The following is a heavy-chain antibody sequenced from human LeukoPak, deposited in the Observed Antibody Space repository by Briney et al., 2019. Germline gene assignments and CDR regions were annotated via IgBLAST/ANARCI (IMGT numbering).Heavy chain of an antibody. Sequence: SETLSLTCTVSGYSISSGYYWGWVRQPPGKGLEWIGNIFYSGSTYYSPSLKSRVTISLDTSRNQFSLKLNSVTAADTAVYYCARGATDGLDYWGQGTLVTVSS. CDR1: GYSISSGYY. CDR2: IFYSGST. J-gene: IGHJ4*02. CDR3: ARGATDGLDY. V-gene: IGHV4-38-2*02. D-gene: IGHD5-24*01.